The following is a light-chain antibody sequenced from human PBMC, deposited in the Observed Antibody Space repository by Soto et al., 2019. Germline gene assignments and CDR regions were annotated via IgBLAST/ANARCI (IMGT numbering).Light chain of an antibody. CDR1: QSVSSY. J-gene: IGKJ1*01. CDR3: QQYDTSPTT. Sequence: EIVLTQSPATLSLSPGERATLSCRASQSVSSYLAWYQQKLGQAPRLLIYGSSSRATGIPDRFSGSGSGTDFTLTISRLEPEDFAVYYCQQYDTSPTTFGQGTKVDIK. CDR2: GSS. V-gene: IGKV3-20*01.